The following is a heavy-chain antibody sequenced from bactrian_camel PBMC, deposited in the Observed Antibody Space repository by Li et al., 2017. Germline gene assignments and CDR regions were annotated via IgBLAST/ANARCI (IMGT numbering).Heavy chain of an antibody. CDR2: IVHDGRIT. D-gene: IGHD7*01. CDR1: GFTFSSSA. J-gene: IGHJ4*01. CDR3: VRGGAWALNS. Sequence: HVQLVESGGGLVQPGGSLRLSCGGSGFTFSSSALDWVRQAPGKGLEWVSGIVHDGRITYYADSVKGRFTISRDNAKSTVYLQMISLKSEDSALYYCVRGGAWALNSWGQGTQVTVS. V-gene: IGHV3S7*01.